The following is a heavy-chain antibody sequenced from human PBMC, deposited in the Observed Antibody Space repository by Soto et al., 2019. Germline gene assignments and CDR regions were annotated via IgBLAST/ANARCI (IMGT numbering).Heavy chain of an antibody. J-gene: IGHJ6*03. V-gene: IGHV4-34*01. CDR3: ARGRGYCSSTSCLPYYYYMDV. D-gene: IGHD2-2*01. CDR2: INHSGST. Sequence: SETLSLTCAVYGGSFSGYYWSWIRQPPGKGLEWIGEINHSGSTNYNPSLKSRVTISVDTSKNQFSLKLSSVTAADTAVYYCARGRGYCSSTSCLPYYYYMDVWGKGTTVTVSS. CDR1: GGSFSGYY.